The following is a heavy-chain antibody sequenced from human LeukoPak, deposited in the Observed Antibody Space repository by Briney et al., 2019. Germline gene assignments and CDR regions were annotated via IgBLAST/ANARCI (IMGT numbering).Heavy chain of an antibody. Sequence: QPSGTLSLTCAVSGGSISSSNWWSWVRQPPGKGLEWIGEIYHSGSTNYNPSLKSRVTISVDRSKNQFSLKLSSVTAADTAVYYCARHRGARLSPIDYWGQGTLVTVSS. CDR1: GGSISSSNW. V-gene: IGHV4-4*02. CDR3: ARHRGARLSPIDY. D-gene: IGHD3-16*02. CDR2: IYHSGST. J-gene: IGHJ4*02.